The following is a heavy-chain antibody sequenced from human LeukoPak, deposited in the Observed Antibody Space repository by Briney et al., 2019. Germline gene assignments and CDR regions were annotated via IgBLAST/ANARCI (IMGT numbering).Heavy chain of an antibody. CDR3: ARLYSGSYDN. CDR2: LSADGSHK. Sequence: PGGSLRLSCEAFGFNFRNYGMHWVRQAPGKGLEWVAVLSADGSHKQFADSVKDRFDISRDNSKQTLYLQMNGLKSEDTAVYYCARLYSGSYDNWGQGTLVTVSS. V-gene: IGHV3-30*03. CDR1: GFNFRNYG. D-gene: IGHD1-26*01. J-gene: IGHJ4*02.